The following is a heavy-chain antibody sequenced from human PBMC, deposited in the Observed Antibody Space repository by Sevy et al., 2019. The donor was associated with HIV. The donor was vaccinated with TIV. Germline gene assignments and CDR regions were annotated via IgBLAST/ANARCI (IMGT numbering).Heavy chain of an antibody. D-gene: IGHD3-22*01. CDR2: ISGSGGST. J-gene: IGHJ4*02. Sequence: GESLKISCAASGFTFSSYAMSWVRQAPGKGLEWVSAISGSGGSTYYADSVKGRFTIPRDNSKNTLYLQMNSLRAEDTAVYYCAKDRFYDSSGYHSLIFDYWGQGTLVTVSS. V-gene: IGHV3-23*01. CDR3: AKDRFYDSSGYHSLIFDY. CDR1: GFTFSSYA.